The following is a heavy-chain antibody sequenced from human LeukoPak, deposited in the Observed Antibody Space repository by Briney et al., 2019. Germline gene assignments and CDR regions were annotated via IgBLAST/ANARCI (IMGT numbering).Heavy chain of an antibody. CDR1: VGSISSGGYY. Sequence: PSEALSLTCTVAVGSISSGGYYWSWIRQPPGKGLEWIAYISAAGTTFYNPSLKSRVTISLDRSKNQFSLNLTSITAADTAVYYCAGQNVPTPHDYWGQGTQVTVSS. D-gene: IGHD2-2*01. V-gene: IGHV4-30-2*01. J-gene: IGHJ4*02. CDR3: AGQNVPTPHDY. CDR2: ISAAGTT.